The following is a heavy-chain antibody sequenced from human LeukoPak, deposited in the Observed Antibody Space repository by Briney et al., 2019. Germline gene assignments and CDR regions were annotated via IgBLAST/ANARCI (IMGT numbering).Heavy chain of an antibody. D-gene: IGHD5-12*01. CDR1: GFTFSSYW. CDR2: INSDGNST. Sequence: GGSLRLSCAASGFTFSSYWMHWLRQAPGKGLMWVSRINSDGNSTSYADSVKGRFIISRDSAKNTLYLQMNSLRAEDTAVYYCASLYSGYERKPDYWGQGTLVTVSS. J-gene: IGHJ4*02. V-gene: IGHV3-74*01. CDR3: ASLYSGYERKPDY.